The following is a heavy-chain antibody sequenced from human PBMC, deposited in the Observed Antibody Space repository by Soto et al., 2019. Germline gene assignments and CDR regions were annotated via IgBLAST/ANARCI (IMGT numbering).Heavy chain of an antibody. CDR3: APRPGYISGWYYFYY. Sequence: QITLKESGPPLVKPTQTLTLTCTFSGFSLSTSGVGVGWIRQPPGKALEWLALIYWDGDKRYSSSLKSRLTSTKDTSKNQVVLTMTNMDAVDTATYYCAPRPGYISGWYYFYYWGQGTLGTVSS. CDR2: IYWDGDK. D-gene: IGHD6-19*01. CDR1: GFSLSTSGVG. J-gene: IGHJ4*02. V-gene: IGHV2-5*02.